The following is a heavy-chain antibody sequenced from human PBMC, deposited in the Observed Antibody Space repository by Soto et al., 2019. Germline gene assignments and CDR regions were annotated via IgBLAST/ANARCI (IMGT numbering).Heavy chain of an antibody. J-gene: IGHJ6*02. Sequence: ASVKVSCKASGYTFTSYYMHWVRQAPGQGLEWMGIINPSGGSTSYAQKFQGRVTMTRDTSTSTVYMELSSLRSEDTAVYYCARDFVNYDFWSGYSPSYYYYYGMDVWGQGTTVTVSS. CDR3: ARDFVNYDFWSGYSPSYYYYYGMDV. CDR1: GYTFTSYY. D-gene: IGHD3-3*01. V-gene: IGHV1-46*01. CDR2: INPSGGST.